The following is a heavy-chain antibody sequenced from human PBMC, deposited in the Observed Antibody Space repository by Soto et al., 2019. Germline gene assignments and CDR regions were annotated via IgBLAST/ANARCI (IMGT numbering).Heavy chain of an antibody. J-gene: IGHJ6*02. CDR3: ERDTSKLQALFFYAYYYCGMDV. D-gene: IGHD2-2*01. Sequence: QVQVVESGGGVVQPGRSLRLSCAASGFTFSTYGMHWVRQAPGQGLEWVAFISYNGGKIYYADSVKGRFTTCRDSYRTTVFLQINSLRAEDTAVYYCERDTSKLQALFFYAYYYCGMDVWGLGTTVSISS. CDR2: ISYNGGKI. CDR1: GFTFSTYG. V-gene: IGHV3-30*03.